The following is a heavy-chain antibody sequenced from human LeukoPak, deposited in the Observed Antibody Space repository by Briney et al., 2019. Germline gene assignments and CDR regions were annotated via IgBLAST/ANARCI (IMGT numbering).Heavy chain of an antibody. V-gene: IGHV3-7*03. J-gene: IGHJ3*02. CDR3: ARVYSSSWRGAFDI. D-gene: IGHD6-13*01. Sequence: GGSLRLACAASGFTFGSYWMSWVRQAPGKGLEWVANIKQDGSEKYYVDSVKGRFTISRDNAKNSLYLQMNSLRSEDTAVYYCARVYSSSWRGAFDIWGQGTMVTVSS. CDR1: GFTFGSYW. CDR2: IKQDGSEK.